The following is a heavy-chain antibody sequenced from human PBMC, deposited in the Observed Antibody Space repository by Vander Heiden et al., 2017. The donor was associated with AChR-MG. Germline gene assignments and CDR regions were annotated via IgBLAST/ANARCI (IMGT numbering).Heavy chain of an antibody. Sequence: QVQLQESGPGLVKPSETLSLTCTVPGGSISSYYWSWIRQPPGKGLEWIGYSYDSGSTNYNPSLKSRVTISVDTSKNQFSLKLSSVTAADTAVYYCARTSWNYGVYYYYYGMDVWGQGTTVTVSS. CDR3: ARTSWNYGVYYYYYGMDV. J-gene: IGHJ6*02. V-gene: IGHV4-59*01. D-gene: IGHD1-7*01. CDR2: SYDSGST. CDR1: GGSISSYY.